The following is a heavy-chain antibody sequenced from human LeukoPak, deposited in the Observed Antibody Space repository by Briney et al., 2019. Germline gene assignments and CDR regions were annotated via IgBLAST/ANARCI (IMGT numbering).Heavy chain of an antibody. CDR1: GGSISSYY. CDR2: IYYSGST. D-gene: IGHD3-16*01. Sequence: SETLSLTCTVSGGSISSYYWSWLRQPPGKGLEWIGYIYYSGSTNYNPSLKSRVTISVDTSKNQFSLKLSSVTAADTAVYYCARERGDYFDYWGQGTLVTVSS. J-gene: IGHJ4*02. CDR3: ARERGDYFDY. V-gene: IGHV4-59*01.